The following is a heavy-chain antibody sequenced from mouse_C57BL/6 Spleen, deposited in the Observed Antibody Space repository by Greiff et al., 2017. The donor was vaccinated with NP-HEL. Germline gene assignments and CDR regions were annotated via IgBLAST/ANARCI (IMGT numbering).Heavy chain of an antibody. Sequence: VKVVESGAELVKPGASVKMSCKASGYTFTTYPIEWMKQNHGKSLEWIGNFHPYNDDTKYNEKFKGKATLTVEKSSSTVYLELSRLTSDDSAVYYCARSYYSNYVYYAMDYWGQGTSVTVSS. D-gene: IGHD2-5*01. CDR2: FHPYNDDT. CDR3: ARSYYSNYVYYAMDY. V-gene: IGHV1-47*01. CDR1: GYTFTTYP. J-gene: IGHJ4*01.